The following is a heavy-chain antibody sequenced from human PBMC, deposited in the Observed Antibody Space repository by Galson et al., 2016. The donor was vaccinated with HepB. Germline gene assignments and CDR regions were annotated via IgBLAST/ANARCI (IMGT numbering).Heavy chain of an antibody. Sequence: LSLTCTVSGVSISSGDYYWSWIRQPPGKGLEWIAYIYNGENTYYNPSLEGRATISADTSKNQFSLNLDSMSASDTAVYFCAGSPPGYYDKTGYDFWGQGTLVTVSS. V-gene: IGHV4-30-4*01. CDR1: GVSISSGDYY. CDR2: IYNGENT. CDR3: AGSPPGYYDKTGYDF. J-gene: IGHJ4*02. D-gene: IGHD3-16*01.